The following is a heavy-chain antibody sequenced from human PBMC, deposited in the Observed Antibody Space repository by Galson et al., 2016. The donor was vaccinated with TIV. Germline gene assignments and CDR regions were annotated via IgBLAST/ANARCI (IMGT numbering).Heavy chain of an antibody. D-gene: IGHD3-22*01. CDR2: ISGHTGNT. CDR3: ARDRGSMTMILVVDYYYGMDV. CDR1: GYTFTSYG. J-gene: IGHJ6*02. Sequence: SVKVSCKASGYTFTSYGISWVRQAPGQGLEWMGWISGHTGNTDYARKFQGRLVMTTDTSTGTAFMEVRSLTSDDTAVYYCARDRGSMTMILVVDYYYGMDVWGQGTTVTVSS. V-gene: IGHV1-18*04.